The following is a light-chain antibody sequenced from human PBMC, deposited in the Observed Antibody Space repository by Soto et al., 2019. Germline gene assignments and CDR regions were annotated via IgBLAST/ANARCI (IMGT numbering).Light chain of an antibody. J-gene: IGKJ1*01. V-gene: IGKV1-5*03. CDR2: KAS. CDR1: QTISSW. Sequence: DIQMTQSPSTLSGSVGDRVTITCRASQTISSWLAWYQQKPGKAPKLLIYKASTLKSGVPSRFSGSGSWTEFTLNFRSLQPDDFATYDCQHCIIYSNAFGKGNKVQL. CDR3: QHCIIYSNA.